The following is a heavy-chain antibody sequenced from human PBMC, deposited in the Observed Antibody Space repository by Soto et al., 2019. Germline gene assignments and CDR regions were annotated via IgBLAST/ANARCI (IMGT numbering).Heavy chain of an antibody. CDR1: GFSFNKAW. CDR2: IKSKTHGETT. J-gene: IGHJ4*02. Sequence: EVQLVESGGGLVKPGGSLRLSCAASGFSFNKAWMSWVRQGPGKGLEWLGRIKSKTHGETTDYAAFVKGRISISRDDSKNTLSLQMNSLKTEVTAVYYCTTENSGSGELCGYWGQGTLVTVSS. D-gene: IGHD3-10*01. CDR3: TTENSGSGELCGY. V-gene: IGHV3-15*01.